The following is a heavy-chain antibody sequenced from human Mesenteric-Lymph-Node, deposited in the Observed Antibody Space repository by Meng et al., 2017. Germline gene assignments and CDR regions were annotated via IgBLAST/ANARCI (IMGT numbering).Heavy chain of an antibody. D-gene: IGHD3-10*01. Sequence: QLRGSGPGLVGPSQTLSLTCTVSGGSMSSGNYYWSWIRQPPGKGLEWIGYIHHSGSAYYNPSLKSRVTMFVDTSKNQFSLMLTSVTATDTAVYYCARRRGGSGRDCWGQGTLVTVSS. V-gene: IGHV4-30-4*01. CDR2: IHHSGSA. J-gene: IGHJ4*02. CDR1: GGSMSSGNYY. CDR3: ARRRGGSGRDC.